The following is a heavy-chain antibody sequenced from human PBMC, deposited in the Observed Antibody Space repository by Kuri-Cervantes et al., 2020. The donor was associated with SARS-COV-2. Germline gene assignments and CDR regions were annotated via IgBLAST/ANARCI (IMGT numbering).Heavy chain of an antibody. V-gene: IGHV3-13*05. CDR1: GFTFSSYD. D-gene: IGHD5-18*01. CDR2: IGTAGDP. Sequence: GGSLRLSCAASGFTFSSYDMHWVRQATGKGLEWVSAIGTAGDPYYPGSVKGRFTISRDNSKNTLYLQMNSLRAEDTAVYYCAKERRYSYGYLDYWGQGTLVTVSS. J-gene: IGHJ4*02. CDR3: AKERRYSYGYLDY.